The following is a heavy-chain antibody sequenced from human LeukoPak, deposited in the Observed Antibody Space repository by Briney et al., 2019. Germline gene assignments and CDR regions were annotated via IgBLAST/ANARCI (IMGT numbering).Heavy chain of an antibody. CDR2: IFSNDEK. CDR1: GGSISTSSYY. Sequence: ETLSLTCTVSGGSISTSSYYWGWVRQPPGKALEWLAHIFSNDEKSYSTSLKSRLTISKDTSKSQVVLTMTNMDPVDTATYYCARIRSPRRALDVWGKGTTVTVSS. V-gene: IGHV2-26*01. J-gene: IGHJ6*04. CDR3: ARIRSPRRALDV.